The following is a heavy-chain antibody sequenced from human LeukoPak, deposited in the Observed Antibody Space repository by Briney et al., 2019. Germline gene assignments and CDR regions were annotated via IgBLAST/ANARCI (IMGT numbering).Heavy chain of an antibody. CDR1: GGTFSSYA. Sequence: ASVKVSCKASGGTFSSYAISWVRQAPGQGLEWMGWMNPNSGNTGYAQKFQGRVTMTRNTSISTAYMELSSLRSEDTAAYYCARTPHYYDFWSGYHFDYWGQGTLVTVSS. V-gene: IGHV1-8*02. CDR2: MNPNSGNT. CDR3: ARTPHYYDFWSGYHFDY. D-gene: IGHD3-3*01. J-gene: IGHJ4*02.